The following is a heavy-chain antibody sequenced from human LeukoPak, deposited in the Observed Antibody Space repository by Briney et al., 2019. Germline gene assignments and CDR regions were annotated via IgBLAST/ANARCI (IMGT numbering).Heavy chain of an antibody. CDR3: AKQRGYDPSGGLFDY. V-gene: IGHV3-23*01. Sequence: GGSLTLSCAASGFTFSSYEMNWVRQAPGKGLEWVSAISGSGGSTYYADSVKGRFTISRDNSKNTLYLQMNSLRAEDTAVYYCAKQRGYDPSGGLFDYWGQGTLVTVSS. CDR1: GFTFSSYE. J-gene: IGHJ4*02. D-gene: IGHD5-12*01. CDR2: ISGSGGST.